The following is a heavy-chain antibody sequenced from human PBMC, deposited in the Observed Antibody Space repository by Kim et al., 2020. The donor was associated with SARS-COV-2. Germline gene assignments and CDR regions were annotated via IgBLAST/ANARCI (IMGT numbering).Heavy chain of an antibody. D-gene: IGHD3-3*01. V-gene: IGHV3-23*01. J-gene: IGHJ6*02. CDR1: GFTFSSYA. Sequence: GGSLRLSCAASGFTFSSYAMSWVRQAPGKGLEWVSAISGSGGSTYYADSVKGRFTISRDNSKNTLYLQMNSLRAEDTAVYYCAKDREVLRFLEWQLYYYYYGMDVWGQGTTVTVSS. CDR3: AKDREVLRFLEWQLYYYYYGMDV. CDR2: ISGSGGST.